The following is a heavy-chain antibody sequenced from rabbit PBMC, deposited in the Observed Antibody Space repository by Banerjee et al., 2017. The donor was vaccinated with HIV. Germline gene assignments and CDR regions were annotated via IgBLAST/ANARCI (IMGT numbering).Heavy chain of an antibody. CDR3: ARGDYADYGYSFNYFNL. CDR2: INTSSGNT. Sequence: QEQLEESGGDLVKPEGSLTLTCTASGFSFSNKYVMCWVRQAPGKGLEWIACINTSSGNTVYASWAKGRFTISKTSSTTVTLQMTSLTVADTATYFCARGDYADYGYSFNYFNLWGPGTLVTVS. V-gene: IGHV1S45*01. CDR1: GFSFSNKYV. J-gene: IGHJ4*01. D-gene: IGHD6-1*01.